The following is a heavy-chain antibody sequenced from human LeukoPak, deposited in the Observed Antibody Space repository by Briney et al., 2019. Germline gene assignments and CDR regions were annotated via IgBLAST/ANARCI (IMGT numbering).Heavy chain of an antibody. CDR2: IYISGST. D-gene: IGHD1-14*01. CDR3: ATANRYSLYMEV. CDR1: GGSLSSYY. Sequence: SETLSLTCTVSGGSLSSYYWSWIRQPAGKGLECIGRIYISGSTSYNPSLKSRVTMSVDTSKNQFSLRLSSVTAADTAVYYCATANRYSLYMEVWGKGTTVTVSS. V-gene: IGHV4-4*07. J-gene: IGHJ6*03.